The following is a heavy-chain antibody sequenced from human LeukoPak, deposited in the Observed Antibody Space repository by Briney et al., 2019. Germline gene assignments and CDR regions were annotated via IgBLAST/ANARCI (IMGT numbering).Heavy chain of an antibody. D-gene: IGHD2-2*03. J-gene: IGHJ4*02. CDR2: IYYSGST. Sequence: SETLSLTCTVSGASVSSGSYYWSWIRQPPGKGLEWIGYIYYSGSTNYNPSLKSRVTISVDTSKNQFSLKLSSVTAADTAVYYCARHSRLDKSSLSWADYWGQGTLVTVSS. CDR3: ARHSRLDKSSLSWADY. V-gene: IGHV4-61*01. CDR1: GASVSSGSYY.